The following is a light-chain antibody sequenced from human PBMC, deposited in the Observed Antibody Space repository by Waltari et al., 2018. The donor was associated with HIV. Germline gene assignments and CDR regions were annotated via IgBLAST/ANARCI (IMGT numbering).Light chain of an antibody. Sequence: EIVLTQSPATLSLSPGEGTIPPARASQTVSSYITWYQQKPGQAPRLLIYDASNRATGVPARFSGSGSATDFTLTISSLEPEDFAVYYCQYRHNWPPRYTFGQGTKLEIK. CDR1: QTVSSY. V-gene: IGKV3-11*01. J-gene: IGKJ2*01. CDR2: DAS. CDR3: QYRHNWPPRYT.